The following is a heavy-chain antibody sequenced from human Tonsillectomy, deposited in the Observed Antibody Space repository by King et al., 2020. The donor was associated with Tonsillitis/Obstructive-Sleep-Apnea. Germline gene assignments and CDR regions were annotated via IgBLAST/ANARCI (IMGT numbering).Heavy chain of an antibody. CDR1: GGSISSSSYY. V-gene: IGHV4-39*01. CDR2: RYYSENT. CDR3: ARQGGYCSGGSCYPYWYFDL. J-gene: IGHJ2*01. Sequence: QLQESGPGLVKPSETLSLTCTVSGGSISSSSYYWVWIRQPPGKGLEWIGSRYYSENTYYNPSLKSRVTISVDTSKNQFSLKLSSVTAADTAVYYCARQGGYCSGGSCYPYWYFDLWGRGTLVTVSS. D-gene: IGHD2-15*01.